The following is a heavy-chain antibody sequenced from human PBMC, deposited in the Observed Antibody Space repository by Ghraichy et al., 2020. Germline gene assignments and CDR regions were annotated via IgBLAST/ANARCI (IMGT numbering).Heavy chain of an antibody. V-gene: IGHV1-18*01. Sequence: ASVKVSCKTSGYTFTNYGLSWVRQAPGQGLEWMGWIIADNSNTQYALKLHDRVTMTIDTPTGTAFMELRSLTFDDTAVYYCVRGANWNYGDYWGQGTLVTVSS. J-gene: IGHJ4*02. CDR3: VRGANWNYGDY. D-gene: IGHD1-7*01. CDR2: IIADNSNT. CDR1: GYTFTNYG.